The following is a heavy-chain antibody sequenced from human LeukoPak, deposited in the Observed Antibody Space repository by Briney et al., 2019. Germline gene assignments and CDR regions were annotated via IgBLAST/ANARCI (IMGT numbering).Heavy chain of an antibody. D-gene: IGHD6-13*01. CDR3: ARDGGYSSSEEYFQH. Sequence: GGSLRLSCAASGFTFSSYWMSWARQAPGKGLEWVANIKQDGSEKYYVDSVKGRFTVSRDNAKNSLYLQMNSLRAEDTAVYYCARDGGYSSSEEYFQHWGQGTLVTVSS. CDR1: GFTFSSYW. J-gene: IGHJ1*01. CDR2: IKQDGSEK. V-gene: IGHV3-7*01.